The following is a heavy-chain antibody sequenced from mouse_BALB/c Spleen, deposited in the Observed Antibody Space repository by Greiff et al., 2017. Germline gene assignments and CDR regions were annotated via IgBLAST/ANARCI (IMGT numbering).Heavy chain of an antibody. CDR3: ARCHYYGSIYGAMDY. CDR1: GFSLSTYGIG. J-gene: IGHJ4*01. V-gene: IGHV8-11*01. D-gene: IGHD1-1*01. Sequence: QVTLKVSGPGILQPSQTLSLTCSFSGFSLSTYGIGVGWIRQPSGKGLEWLAHIWWNDNKYYNTALKSRLTISKDTSNNQVFLKIARVDTAETSTYYCARCHYYGSIYGAMDYWGQGTSVTVSS. CDR2: IWWNDNK.